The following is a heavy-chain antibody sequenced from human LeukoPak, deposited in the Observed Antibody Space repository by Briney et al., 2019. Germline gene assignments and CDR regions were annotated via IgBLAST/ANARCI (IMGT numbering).Heavy chain of an antibody. CDR3: ARCGSDEYYFDF. V-gene: IGHV4-4*07. CDR1: GDSISRNY. J-gene: IGHJ4*02. D-gene: IGHD5-12*01. Sequence: PSETLSLTCTVSGDSISRNYWSWIRQPAGKGLEWIGRIYSSGTTNYNPSLKSRVTMSVDTSKKQFSLRLTSVTAADTVVYYCARCGSDEYYFDFWGQGTLVTVSS. CDR2: IYSSGTT.